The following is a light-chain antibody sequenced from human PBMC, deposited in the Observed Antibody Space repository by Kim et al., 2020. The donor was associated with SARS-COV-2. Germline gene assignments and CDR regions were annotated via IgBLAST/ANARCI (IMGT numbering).Light chain of an antibody. Sequence: QSALTQPASVSGSPGQSITISCTGTSSDIGTYNFVSWYQQHPGEAPKLIIYEVNQRPSGASDRFSGSKSGNTAYLTVSGLQAEDEADYHCCSYATKSYVCGIGTQLTVL. CDR2: EVN. CDR3: CSYATKSYV. V-gene: IGLV2-23*02. CDR1: SSDIGTYNF. J-gene: IGLJ1*01.